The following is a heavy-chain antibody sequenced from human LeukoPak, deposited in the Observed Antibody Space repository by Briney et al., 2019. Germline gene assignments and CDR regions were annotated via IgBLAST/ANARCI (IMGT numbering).Heavy chain of an antibody. J-gene: IGHJ5*02. CDR3: ARGIIFSGYVFWFDP. D-gene: IGHD5-12*01. CDR1: GGSFSGYY. Sequence: SETLSLTCAVYGGSFSGYYWSWIRQPPGKGLEWIGEINHSGSTNYNPSLKSRVTISVDTSKNQFSLKLSSVTAADTAVYYCARGIIFSGYVFWFDPWGQGTLVTVSS. V-gene: IGHV4-34*01. CDR2: INHSGST.